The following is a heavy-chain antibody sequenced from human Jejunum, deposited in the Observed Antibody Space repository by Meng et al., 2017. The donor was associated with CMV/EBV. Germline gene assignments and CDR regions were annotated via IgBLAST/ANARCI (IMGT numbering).Heavy chain of an antibody. CDR2: SDYDGTVT. CDR1: YW. CDR3: ARGAYYSDSPDYQNPDAFDI. Sequence: YWMHWIGQSPRKGLVWVSRSDYDGTVTNYAVSVKSQFSISRDNGRNTLYLQMDSLRAEDTAVYYCARGAYYSDSPDYQNPDAFDIWGQGTMVTVSS. D-gene: IGHD3-22*01. J-gene: IGHJ3*02. V-gene: IGHV3-74*01.